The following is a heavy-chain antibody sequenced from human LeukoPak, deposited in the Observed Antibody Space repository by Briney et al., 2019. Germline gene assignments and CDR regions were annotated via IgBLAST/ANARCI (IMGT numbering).Heavy chain of an antibody. Sequence: KPGRSLRLSCTPSGFTFGDYALSWVRQAPGKGGEWVGFIKSKSYGGTTEHAASVKVTFTISSDDSKSIAYLQMNSLKTEDTAVYYCTRYHYDTSGYYYLNDWGQGTLVTVSS. CDR2: IKSKSYGGTT. V-gene: IGHV3-49*04. CDR3: TRYHYDTSGYYYLND. CDR1: GFTFGDYA. D-gene: IGHD3-22*01. J-gene: IGHJ4*02.